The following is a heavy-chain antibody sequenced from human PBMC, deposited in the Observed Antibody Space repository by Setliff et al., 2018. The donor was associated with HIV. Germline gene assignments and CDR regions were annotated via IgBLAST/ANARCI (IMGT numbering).Heavy chain of an antibody. Sequence: GSLRLSCAASGFTFSTYRMNWVRQAPGKGLEWVSSISSSSSYIYYADSLKGRFTISRDNAKNSLYLQMNSLRAEDTAVYYCARDYYDSSGSFDYWGQGTLVTVSS. D-gene: IGHD3-22*01. CDR3: ARDYYDSSGSFDY. CDR2: ISSSSSYI. CDR1: GFTFSTYR. V-gene: IGHV3-21*04. J-gene: IGHJ4*02.